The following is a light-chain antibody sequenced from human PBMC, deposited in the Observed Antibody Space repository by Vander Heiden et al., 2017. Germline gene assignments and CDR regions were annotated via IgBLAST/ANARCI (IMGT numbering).Light chain of an antibody. V-gene: IGKV3-11*01. J-gene: IGKJ2*01. CDR2: AAS. Sequence: EIVLTQSPATLSLSPGARATLSCRASQTVSTSLAWYQQKPGQAPRLLIFAASSRATDIPARFSGSGSGTDFTLTISSLEPEDFAVYCCLHRSNWLYTFGQGTKLEIK. CDR3: LHRSNWLYT. CDR1: QTVSTS.